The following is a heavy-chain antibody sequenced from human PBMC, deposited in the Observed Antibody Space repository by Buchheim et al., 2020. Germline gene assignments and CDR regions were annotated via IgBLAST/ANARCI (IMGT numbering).Heavy chain of an antibody. CDR1: GFTFTTYG. J-gene: IGHJ5*02. CDR3: ARGQPIA. V-gene: IGHV3-33*01. Sequence: QVQLVESGGGVVQPGRSLRLSCATSGFTFTTYGFHWVRQAPGKGLEWVAVIWYDGSKQFYADSVKGRFSVSRDNSHNTLYLQMNSLRAEDTAVYYCARGQPIAWGQGTL. D-gene: IGHD1-26*01. CDR2: IWYDGSKQ.